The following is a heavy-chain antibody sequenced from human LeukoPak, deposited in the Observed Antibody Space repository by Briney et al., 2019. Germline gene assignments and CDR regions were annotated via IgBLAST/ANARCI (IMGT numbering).Heavy chain of an antibody. CDR2: FDPEDGET. Sequence: ASVKVSCKVSGYTLTQLSMHWVRQAPGKGLEWMGGFDPEDGETIYAQKFQGRVTMTEDTSTSTVYMELSSLRSEDTAVYYCARVDYYDSSAYNYWGQGTLVTVSS. CDR3: ARVDYYDSSAYNY. CDR1: GYTLTQLS. D-gene: IGHD3-22*01. J-gene: IGHJ4*02. V-gene: IGHV1-24*01.